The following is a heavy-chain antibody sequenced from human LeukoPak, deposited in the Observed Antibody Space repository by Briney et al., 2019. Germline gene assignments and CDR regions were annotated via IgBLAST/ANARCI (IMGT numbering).Heavy chain of an antibody. V-gene: IGHV3-30*18. CDR3: AKDLAQDYSYYYYGMDV. J-gene: IGHJ6*02. CDR1: GFTVSSNY. CDR2: ISYDGSNK. D-gene: IGHD2-15*01. Sequence: GGSLRLSCAASGFTVSSNYMSWVRQAPGKGLEWVAVISYDGSNKYYADSVKGRFTISRDNSKNTLYLQMNSLRAEDTAVYYCAKDLAQDYSYYYYGMDVWGQGTTVTVSS.